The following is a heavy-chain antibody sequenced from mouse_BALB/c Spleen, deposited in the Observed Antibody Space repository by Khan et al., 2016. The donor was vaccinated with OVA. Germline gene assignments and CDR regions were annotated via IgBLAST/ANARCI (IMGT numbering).Heavy chain of an antibody. CDR3: GRYLYYNYEYALGY. D-gene: IGHD2-12*01. V-gene: IGHV3-2*02. CDR1: GYSITNDYA. Sequence: VQLKESGPGLVKPSQSLSLTCTVTGYSITNDYAWNWIRQFPGNKLEWMGYISSTGSTSYNPSLKSRISITRDTSKNQFFLQLRSVTSEDTATXNCGRYLYYNYEYALGYWGRGTSVTVSS. CDR2: ISSTGST. J-gene: IGHJ4*01.